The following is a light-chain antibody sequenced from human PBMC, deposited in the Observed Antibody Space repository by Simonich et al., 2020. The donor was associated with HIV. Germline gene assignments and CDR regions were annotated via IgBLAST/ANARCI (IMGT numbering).Light chain of an antibody. CDR1: KGISSA. J-gene: IGKJ1*01. CDR2: DAS. V-gene: IGKV1-13*02. Sequence: AIQFPQSPSSLSASVGDRVTITCRASKGISSALAWYQQKPGKAPKYLLYDASSLESGVPARFSGSGSVTYYTLTISSLQPEDFATYYCQQYYSTSGTFGQGTKVEIK. CDR3: QQYYSTSGT.